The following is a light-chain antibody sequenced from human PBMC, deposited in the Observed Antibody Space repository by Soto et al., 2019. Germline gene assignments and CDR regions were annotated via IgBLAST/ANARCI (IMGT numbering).Light chain of an antibody. CDR3: QQCGSSTWT. J-gene: IGKJ1*01. CDR2: GVS. CDR1: QTISSNF. V-gene: IGKV3-20*01. Sequence: EIVLTQSPGTLSLSPGEGANLACRASQTISSNFLAWYQQKPGQAPRLLIYGVSIRATGIPDRFSGSGSGTDFTLTISRLEPEDFAVYYCQQCGSSTWTFGQGTTVEIK.